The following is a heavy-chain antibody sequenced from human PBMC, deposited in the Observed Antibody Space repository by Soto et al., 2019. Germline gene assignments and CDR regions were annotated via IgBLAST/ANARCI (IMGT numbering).Heavy chain of an antibody. CDR3: ARDARGDAGTYYNWFDP. V-gene: IGHV1-3*05. CDR1: GYTFTAYA. D-gene: IGHD1-1*01. CDR2: VNTGNGDT. Sequence: QVQLVQSGAEEKKPGASVKVSCKASGYTFTAYAIHWLRQAPGQRLEWMGWVNTGNGDTKYSHNLQGRVTITRDTFASTAYMELSSLRSEDTAVYYCARDARGDAGTYYNWFDPWGQGTLVTVSS. J-gene: IGHJ5*02.